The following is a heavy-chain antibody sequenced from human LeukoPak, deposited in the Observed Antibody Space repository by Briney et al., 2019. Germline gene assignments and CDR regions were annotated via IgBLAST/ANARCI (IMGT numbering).Heavy chain of an antibody. V-gene: IGHV4-34*01. CDR2: INHSGST. CDR3: ARSVGAVAAAPFDY. Sequence: SETLSLTSAVYGGSFSGYYWSWIRQPPGKGLEWIGEINHSGSTNYNPSLKSRVTISVDTSKNQFSLKLSSVTAADTAVYYCARSVGAVAAAPFDYWGQGTLVTVSS. D-gene: IGHD6-19*01. CDR1: GGSFSGYY. J-gene: IGHJ4*02.